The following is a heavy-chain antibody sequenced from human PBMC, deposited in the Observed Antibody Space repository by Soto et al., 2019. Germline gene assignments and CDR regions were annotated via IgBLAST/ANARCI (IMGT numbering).Heavy chain of an antibody. CDR3: ARIVKGGWGFTYYYYYYYMDV. J-gene: IGHJ6*03. Sequence: QVTLEESGPVLVKPTETLTLTCTVSGFSLSSSRMAVSWIRQPPGKALEWLAHILSDDEKSYSTSLKNRHSIASDTTKSQVVLTMTNMDPVDTATYYCARIVKGGWGFTYYYYYYYMDVWGKGTTVTVSS. CDR2: ILSDDEK. CDR1: GFSLSSSRMA. D-gene: IGHD3-16*01. V-gene: IGHV2-26*01.